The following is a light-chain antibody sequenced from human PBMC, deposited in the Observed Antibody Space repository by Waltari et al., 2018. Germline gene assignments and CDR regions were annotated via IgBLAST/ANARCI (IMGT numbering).Light chain of an antibody. Sequence: QAALTQPPSVSKSLGQAVTISCTGTSSDVGGYNDVSWYQQHPGTAPRLLIYDVSKRPSGVSDRFSGSKSGNTASLTISGLQAEDEADYYCCSYRSGNTWVFGGGIRLTVL. CDR2: DVS. CDR1: SSDVGGYND. CDR3: CSYRSGNTWV. J-gene: IGLJ3*02. V-gene: IGLV2-11*01.